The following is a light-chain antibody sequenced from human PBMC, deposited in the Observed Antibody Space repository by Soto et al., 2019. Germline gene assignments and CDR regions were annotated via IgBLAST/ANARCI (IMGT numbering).Light chain of an antibody. V-gene: IGKV3-11*01. CDR3: QQRSNWPIT. CDR1: QSVSTY. J-gene: IGKJ5*01. CDR2: GSS. Sequence: EIVLTHSPSTLSLSPVQGATLSGRASQSVSTYLGWYQQKPGQAPRLLIFGSSSRATGIPDRFSGRGSGADFTLTISSLEPEDFALYYCQQRSNWPITFGQGTRLEI.